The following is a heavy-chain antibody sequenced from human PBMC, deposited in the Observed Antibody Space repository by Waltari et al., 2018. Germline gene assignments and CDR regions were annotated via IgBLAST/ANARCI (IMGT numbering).Heavy chain of an antibody. CDR1: GGSISSSSYY. CDR2: IYYSGST. Sequence: QLQLQESGPGLVKPSETLSLTCTVSGGSISSSSYYWGWIRQHPGKGLEWIGSIYYSGSTYYNPSLKCRVTISVDTSKNQFSLKLSSVTAADTAVYYCARGQRVRFLEWLSSLDYWGQGTLVTVSS. J-gene: IGHJ4*02. CDR3: ARGQRVRFLEWLSSLDY. D-gene: IGHD3-3*01. V-gene: IGHV4-39*07.